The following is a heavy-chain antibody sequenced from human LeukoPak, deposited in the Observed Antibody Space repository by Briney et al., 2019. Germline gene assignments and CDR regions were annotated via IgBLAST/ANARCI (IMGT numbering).Heavy chain of an antibody. CDR3: ARSPIFGVGSRIDY. D-gene: IGHD3-3*01. Sequence: ASVKVSCKASGYSFTGYYMHWVRQAPGQGLEWMGWINPNSGDTKYAQKFQGGVTMTRDTSISTAYMELSRVRSEDTAVYYCARSPIFGVGSRIDYWGQGTLVTVSS. V-gene: IGHV1-2*02. CDR2: INPNSGDT. J-gene: IGHJ4*02. CDR1: GYSFTGYY.